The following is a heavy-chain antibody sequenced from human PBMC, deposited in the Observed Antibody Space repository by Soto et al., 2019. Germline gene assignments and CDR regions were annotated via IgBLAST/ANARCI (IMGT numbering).Heavy chain of an antibody. CDR2: IIPIFGTA. CDR1: GGTFSSYA. V-gene: IGHV1-69*13. J-gene: IGHJ6*02. CDR3: ARAKAAGTRRYYCYGMDV. Sequence: SVKVSCKASGGTFSSYAISWVRQAPGQGLEWMGGIIPIFGTANYAQKFQGRVTITADESTSTAYMELSSLRSEDTAVYYCARAKAAGTRRYYCYGMDVWGQGTTVTVSS. D-gene: IGHD6-13*01.